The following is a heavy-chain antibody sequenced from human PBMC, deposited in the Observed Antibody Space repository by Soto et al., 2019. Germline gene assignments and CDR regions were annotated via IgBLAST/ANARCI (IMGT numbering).Heavy chain of an antibody. Sequence: GGSLRLSCAASGFPFSSYAMSWVRQAPGKGLEWVSAISGSGGSTYYADSVKGRLTISRDNSKNTLYLQMNSLRAEDTAVYYCAKAYRYCSSTSCYGGFDPWGQGTLVTVSS. V-gene: IGHV3-23*01. CDR3: AKAYRYCSSTSCYGGFDP. J-gene: IGHJ5*02. CDR2: ISGSGGST. D-gene: IGHD2-2*01. CDR1: GFPFSSYA.